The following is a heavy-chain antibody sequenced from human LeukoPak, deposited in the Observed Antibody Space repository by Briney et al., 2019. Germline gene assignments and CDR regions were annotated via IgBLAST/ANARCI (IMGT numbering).Heavy chain of an antibody. Sequence: GSLRLSCAASGFTFSDYYMSWIRQAPGKGLEWGSYISSSGSTIYYADSVKGRFTISRDNAKNSLYLQMNSLRAEDTAVYYCARVRAAAGKSFDYWGQGTLVTVSS. CDR3: ARVRAAAGKSFDY. CDR1: GFTFSDYY. CDR2: ISSSGSTI. J-gene: IGHJ4*02. D-gene: IGHD6-13*01. V-gene: IGHV3-11*04.